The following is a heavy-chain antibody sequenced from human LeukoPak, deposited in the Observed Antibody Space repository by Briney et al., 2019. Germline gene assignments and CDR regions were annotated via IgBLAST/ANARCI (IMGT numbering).Heavy chain of an antibody. Sequence: GGSLRLSCSASGFTFSSYAMHWVRQAPGKGLEWVAVIWYDGSNKYYADSVKGRFTISRDNSKNTLYLQMNSLRAEDTAVYYCARVYYDILTGYHTGPDYWGQGTLVTVSS. CDR2: IWYDGSNK. CDR1: GFTFSSYA. CDR3: ARVYYDILTGYHTGPDY. D-gene: IGHD3-9*01. V-gene: IGHV3-33*08. J-gene: IGHJ4*02.